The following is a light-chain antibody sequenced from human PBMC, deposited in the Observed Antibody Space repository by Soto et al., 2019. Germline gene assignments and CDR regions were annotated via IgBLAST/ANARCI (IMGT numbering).Light chain of an antibody. CDR2: GAS. V-gene: IGKV3-20*01. J-gene: IGKJ1*01. CDR3: QQYGSTPWT. CDR1: QSVSSNY. Sequence: ELVLTQSPGTLSLSPGERATLSCRASQSVSSNYLAWYQQKPGQAPRPLIYGASSRATVIPDRFSGSGAGTDFTLTIRRLESEDFAVYYCQQYGSTPWTFGQGTKVEIK.